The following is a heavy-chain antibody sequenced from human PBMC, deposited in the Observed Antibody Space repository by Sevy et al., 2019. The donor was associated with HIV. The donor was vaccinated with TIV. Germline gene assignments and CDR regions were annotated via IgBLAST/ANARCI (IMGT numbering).Heavy chain of an antibody. CDR1: GGTFSSYA. Sequence: ASVKVSCKASGGTFSSYAISWVQQAPGQGLEWMGGIIPIFGTENYAQKFQGRVTITADESTSTAYMELSSLRSEDTAVYYCVITMVRGVTLGVFDYWGQRTLVTVSS. CDR3: VITMVRGVTLGVFDY. CDR2: IIPIFGTE. V-gene: IGHV1-69*13. J-gene: IGHJ4*02. D-gene: IGHD3-10*01.